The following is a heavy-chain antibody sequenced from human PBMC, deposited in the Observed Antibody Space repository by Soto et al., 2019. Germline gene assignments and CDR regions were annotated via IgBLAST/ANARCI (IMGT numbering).Heavy chain of an antibody. CDR3: ASPLLDY. CDR1: GGSISRYC. CDR2: IYYSGST. J-gene: IGHJ4*02. Sequence: TLSLTCTVSGGSISRYCWSWIRQPPGKGLEWIGYIYYSGSTNYNPSLKSRVTISVDTPKNQFSLKLSSVTAADTAVYYCASPLLDYWGQGTLVTVSS. V-gene: IGHV4-59*08.